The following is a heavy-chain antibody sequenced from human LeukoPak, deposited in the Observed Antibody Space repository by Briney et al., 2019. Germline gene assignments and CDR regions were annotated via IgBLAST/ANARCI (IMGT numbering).Heavy chain of an antibody. Sequence: PSETLSLTCTVSGGSISSYYWSWIRQPPGKGLEWIGSIYYSGSTYYNPSLKSRVTISVDTSKNQFSLKLSSVTAADTAVYYCARAGYYYGSGSWNYWGQGTLVTVSS. J-gene: IGHJ4*02. CDR3: ARAGYYYGSGSWNY. V-gene: IGHV4-39*07. CDR1: GGSISSYY. D-gene: IGHD3-10*01. CDR2: IYYSGST.